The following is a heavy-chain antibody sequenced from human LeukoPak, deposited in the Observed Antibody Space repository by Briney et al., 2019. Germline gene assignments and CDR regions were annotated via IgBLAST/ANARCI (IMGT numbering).Heavy chain of an antibody. CDR3: MTAAGYNFGQY. Sequence: GGSLRPSCAASGLTVNNNYMNWVRQAPGKGLEWVSALYIGGNTYYADSVRGRFTISRDNSKNTLNLQMNSLRAEDTAIYYCMTAAGYNFGQYWGQGTLVTVSS. CDR2: LYIGGNT. D-gene: IGHD5-18*01. V-gene: IGHV3-53*01. CDR1: GLTVNNNY. J-gene: IGHJ4*02.